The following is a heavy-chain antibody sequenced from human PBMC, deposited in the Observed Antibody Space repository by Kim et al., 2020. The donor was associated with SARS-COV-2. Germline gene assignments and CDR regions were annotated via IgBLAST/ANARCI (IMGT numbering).Heavy chain of an antibody. Sequence: TYHPSLKSRVTISVDTSKNQFSLKLSSVTAADTAVYYCARFAYSSGRSDYWGQGTLVTVSS. V-gene: IGHV4-59*01. D-gene: IGHD6-19*01. J-gene: IGHJ4*02. CDR3: ARFAYSSGRSDY.